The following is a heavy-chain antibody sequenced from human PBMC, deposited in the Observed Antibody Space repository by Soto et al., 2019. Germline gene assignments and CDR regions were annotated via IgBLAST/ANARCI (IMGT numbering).Heavy chain of an antibody. J-gene: IGHJ4*02. V-gene: IGHV1-69*01. CDR3: ARDSGRYYYDSSGSIDY. CDR2: IIPIFGTA. D-gene: IGHD3-22*01. Sequence: APGQGLEWMGGIIPIFGTANYAQKFQGRVTITADESTSTAYMELSSLRSEDTAVYYCARDSGRYYYDSSGSIDYWGPGTLVTVSS.